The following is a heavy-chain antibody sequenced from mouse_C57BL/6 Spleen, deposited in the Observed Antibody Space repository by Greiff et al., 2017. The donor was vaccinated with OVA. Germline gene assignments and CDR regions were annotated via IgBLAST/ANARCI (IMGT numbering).Heavy chain of an antibody. V-gene: IGHV1-26*01. CDR3: ARAYGNSFYDAMDY. CDR1: GYTFTDYY. CDR2: INPNNGGT. D-gene: IGHD2-1*01. J-gene: IGHJ4*01. Sequence: VQLQQSGPELVKPGASVKISCKASGYTFTDYYMNWVKQSQGKSLEWIGDINPNNGGTSYNQKFKGKATLTVDKSSSTAYMELRILTSEDSAVDYCARAYGNSFYDAMDYSGQGTTVTVSS.